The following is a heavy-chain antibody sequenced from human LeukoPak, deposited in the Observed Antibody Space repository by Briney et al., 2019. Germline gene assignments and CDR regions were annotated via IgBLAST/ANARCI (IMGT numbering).Heavy chain of an antibody. V-gene: IGHV4-59*01. CDR1: GGSISSYY. D-gene: IGHD3-10*01. Sequence: PSETLSLTCTVSGGSISSYYWSWIRQPPGKGLEWIGYIYYSGYTNYNPSLKSRVTISVDTSKNQFSLKLSSVTAADTAVYYCARSPGYYYGSGSYYSLNYMDVWGKGTTVTVSS. J-gene: IGHJ6*03. CDR3: ARSPGYYYGSGSYYSLNYMDV. CDR2: IYYSGYT.